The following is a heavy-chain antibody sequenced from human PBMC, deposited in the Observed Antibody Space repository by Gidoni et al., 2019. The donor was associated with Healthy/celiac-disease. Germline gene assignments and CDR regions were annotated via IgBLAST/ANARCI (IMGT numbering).Heavy chain of an antibody. CDR3: TPPPTTHYGSGSYYHSP. D-gene: IGHD3-10*01. J-gene: IGHJ5*02. CDR2: IKSKTDGETT. CDR1: GVTFSNAW. V-gene: IGHV3-15*01. Sequence: EVQLVESGGGLVKPGGSLRLACAASGVTFSNAWMSWVRQAPGKGLEWFGRIKSKTDGETTDYAAPVKGRFTISRDDSKNTLYLQMNSLKTEDTAVYYCTPPPTTHYGSGSYYHSPWGQGTLVTVSS.